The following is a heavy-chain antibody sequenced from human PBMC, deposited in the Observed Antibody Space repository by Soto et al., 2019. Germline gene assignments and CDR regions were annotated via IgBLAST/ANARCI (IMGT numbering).Heavy chain of an antibody. CDR1: GYSFTSYW. CDR2: IYPGDSDT. V-gene: IGHV5-51*01. D-gene: IGHD6-6*01. CDR3: ARLMGIAARKRYPYYYYMDV. Sequence: HGESLKISCKGSGYSFTSYWIGWVRQMPGKGLEWMGIIYPGDSDTRYSPSFQGQVTISADKSISTAYLQWSSLKASDTAMYYRARLMGIAARKRYPYYYYMDVWGKGNTVTVSS. J-gene: IGHJ6*03.